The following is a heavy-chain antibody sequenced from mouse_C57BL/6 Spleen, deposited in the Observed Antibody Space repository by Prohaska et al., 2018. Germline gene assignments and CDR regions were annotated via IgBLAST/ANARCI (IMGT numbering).Heavy chain of an antibody. CDR2: IDPETGGT. J-gene: IGHJ4*01. V-gene: IGHV1-15*01. CDR3: TRKTPYYYDLDY. CDR1: GYTSTHYE. Sequence: WALLVTPGPSLMLSCNASGYTSTHYEMHCLKQTPVHGMEWIGAIDPETGGTAYNQKFKGKAILTAVKSSSTAYTELRSLTSEDSAVYLRTRKTPYYYDLDYWSQGKSVSVS.